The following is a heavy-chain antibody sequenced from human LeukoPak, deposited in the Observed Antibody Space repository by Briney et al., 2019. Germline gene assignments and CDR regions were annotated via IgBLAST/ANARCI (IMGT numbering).Heavy chain of an antibody. V-gene: IGHV3-72*01. D-gene: IGHD2-15*01. J-gene: IGHJ4*02. CDR2: TRNKVNSYTT. CDR1: GFTFSDHY. CDR3: ARVRDCGGGICYQPFDH. Sequence: GGSLRLSCAASGFTFSDHYMDWVRQAPGKGLEWVGRTRNKVNSYTTEYAASVKGRFTISREESKNSLHLQMDSLKAEDTAVYYCARVRDCGGGICYQPFDHWGQGTLVTVSS.